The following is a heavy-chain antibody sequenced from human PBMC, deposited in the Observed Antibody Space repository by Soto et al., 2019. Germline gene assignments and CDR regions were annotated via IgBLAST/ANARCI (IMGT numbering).Heavy chain of an antibody. CDR2: ISYDGSNK. Sequence: QVQLVESGGGVVQPGRSLRLSCAASGFTFSSYAMHWVRQAPGKGLEWVAVISYDGSNKYYADSVKGRFTISRDNSKNTLYLQMNSLRAEDTAGYYCALVGSGGYWGQGTLVTVSS. CDR3: ALVGSGGY. CDR1: GFTFSSYA. V-gene: IGHV3-30-3*01. D-gene: IGHD3-10*01. J-gene: IGHJ4*02.